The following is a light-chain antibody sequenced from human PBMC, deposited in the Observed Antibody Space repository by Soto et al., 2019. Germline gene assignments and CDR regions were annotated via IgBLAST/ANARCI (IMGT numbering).Light chain of an antibody. J-gene: IGLJ1*01. CDR1: SSDVGGYKY. CDR2: EVN. V-gene: IGLV2-14*01. Sequence: QSALTQPASVSGSPGQSITISCTGTSSDVGGYKYVSWYQQHPGKAPKLMIFEVNSRPSGVSNRFSGYKSGHTASLTISGLRAEDEADYYCSSFSSSSTPYVFGTGTKVTVL. CDR3: SSFSSSSTPYV.